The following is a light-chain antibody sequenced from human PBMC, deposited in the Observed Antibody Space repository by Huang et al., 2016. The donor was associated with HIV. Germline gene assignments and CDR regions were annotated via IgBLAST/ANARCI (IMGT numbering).Light chain of an antibody. CDR3: QQYDNWPPGLT. Sequence: EIVMTQSPATLSVSPGGGATLSCRASQKVRSNLAWYQPTPGQAPRLLIYETATRASGVPARFSGSGSGTEFTLTSSGLQSEDFAVYYCQQYDNWPPGLTFGGGTKVEI. CDR2: ETA. J-gene: IGKJ4*01. CDR1: QKVRSN. V-gene: IGKV3D-15*01.